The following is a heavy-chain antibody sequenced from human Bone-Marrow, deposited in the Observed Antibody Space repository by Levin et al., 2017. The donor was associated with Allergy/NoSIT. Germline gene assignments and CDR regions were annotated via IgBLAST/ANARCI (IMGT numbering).Heavy chain of an antibody. J-gene: IGHJ5*02. Sequence: PSETLSLTCTVSGGSISSGGYYWSWIRQHPGKGLEWIGYIYYSGSTYYNPSLKSRVTISVDTSKNQFSLKLSSVTAADTAVYYCARQARRRHNWFDPWGQGTLVTVSS. V-gene: IGHV4-31*03. CDR3: ARQARRRHNWFDP. CDR2: IYYSGST. CDR1: GGSISSGGYY.